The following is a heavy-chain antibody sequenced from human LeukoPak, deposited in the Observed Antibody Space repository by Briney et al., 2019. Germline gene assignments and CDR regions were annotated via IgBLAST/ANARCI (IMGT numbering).Heavy chain of an antibody. CDR2: IYYSGST. J-gene: IGHJ3*02. D-gene: IGHD3-22*01. Sequence: SETLSRTCTVSGGSISSYCWSWIRQPPGKGLEWIGYIYYSGSTNYNPSLKSRVTISVDTSKNQFSLKLSSVTAADTAVYYCARDHSEYYYDSSPGAFDIWGQGTMVTVSS. CDR3: ARDHSEYYYDSSPGAFDI. CDR1: GGSISSYC. V-gene: IGHV4-59*01.